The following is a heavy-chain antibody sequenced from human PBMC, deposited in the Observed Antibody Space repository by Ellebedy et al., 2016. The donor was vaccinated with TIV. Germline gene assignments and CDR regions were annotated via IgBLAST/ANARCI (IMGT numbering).Heavy chain of an antibody. Sequence: PGGSLRLSCAASGFTISSYWMSWVRQAPGKGLEWVANIKQDGSEKYYVDSVKGRFTISRDNAKNSLYLQMNSTRAEDTAVYYCARDQGVSNWFDPWGQGTLVTVSS. D-gene: IGHD5/OR15-5a*01. CDR3: ARDQGVSNWFDP. V-gene: IGHV3-7*01. CDR1: GFTISSYW. J-gene: IGHJ5*02. CDR2: IKQDGSEK.